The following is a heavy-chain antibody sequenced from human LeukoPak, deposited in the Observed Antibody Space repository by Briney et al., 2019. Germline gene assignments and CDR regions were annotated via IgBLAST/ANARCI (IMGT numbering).Heavy chain of an antibody. D-gene: IGHD3-16*02. V-gene: IGHV4-39*07. J-gene: IGHJ4*02. Sequence: SETLSLTCTVSGGSLSSSSYYWGWIRQPPGKGLEWIGSIYYSGSTYYNPSLKSRVTISVDTSKNQFSLKLSSVTAADTAVYYCASYVWGSYRSYYFDYWGQGTLVTVSS. CDR2: IYYSGST. CDR1: GGSLSSSSYY. CDR3: ASYVWGSYRSYYFDY.